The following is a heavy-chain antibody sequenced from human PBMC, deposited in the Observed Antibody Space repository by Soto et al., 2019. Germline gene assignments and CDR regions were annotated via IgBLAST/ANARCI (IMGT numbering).Heavy chain of an antibody. CDR2: VYHRGST. J-gene: IGHJ4*02. V-gene: IGHV4-59*01. CDR3: ARWDHVSSYFDF. Sequence: SETLSLTCIVSGHSITSYYWSWIRQPPGKGLEWIGDVYHRGSTKYNPPLKSRVTISADTSKNQFSLRLTSVTAADAAMYYCARWDHVSSYFDFWGQGILVTVSS. D-gene: IGHD1-26*01. CDR1: GHSITSYY.